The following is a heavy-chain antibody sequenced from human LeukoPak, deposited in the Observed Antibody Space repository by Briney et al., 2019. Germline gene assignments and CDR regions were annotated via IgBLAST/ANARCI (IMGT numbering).Heavy chain of an antibody. CDR1: GFTFSSYS. Sequence: GGSLRLSCAASGFTFSSYSMNWVRQAPGKGLEWVSSISSSRSYIYYADSVKGRFTISRDNAKNSLYLQMNSLRAEDTAVYYCARAGYYDSSGYYYYFDYWGQGTLVTVSS. V-gene: IGHV3-21*01. CDR3: ARAGYYDSSGYYYYFDY. J-gene: IGHJ4*02. CDR2: ISSSRSYI. D-gene: IGHD3-22*01.